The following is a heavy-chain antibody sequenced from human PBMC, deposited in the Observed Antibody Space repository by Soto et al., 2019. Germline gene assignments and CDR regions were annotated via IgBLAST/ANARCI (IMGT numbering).Heavy chain of an antibody. V-gene: IGHV3-15*07. CDR1: GFTFSNAW. Sequence: PGGSLRLSCAASGFTFSNAWMNWVRQAPGKGLEWVGRIKSKTDGGTTDYAAPVKGRFTISRDDSKNTLYLQMNSLKTEDTAVYYCTTEGDLVGATTPFDYWGQGTLVTVSS. D-gene: IGHD1-26*01. CDR3: TTEGDLVGATTPFDY. J-gene: IGHJ4*02. CDR2: IKSKTDGGTT.